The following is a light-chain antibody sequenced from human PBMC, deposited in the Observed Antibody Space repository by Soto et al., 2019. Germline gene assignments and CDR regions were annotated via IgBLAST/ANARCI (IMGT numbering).Light chain of an antibody. J-gene: IGLJ1*01. CDR3: QSYDSSLSGSV. CDR1: NNDISFFNY. V-gene: IGLV1-40*01. CDR2: GNS. Sequence: QSVLPQPASVSGSLGQSITISCTATNNDISFFNYVSWYQQHSGKAPKLLIYGNSNRPSGVPDRFSGSKSVTSASLAITGLQAEDEADYYCQSYDSSLSGSVFGTGTKVT.